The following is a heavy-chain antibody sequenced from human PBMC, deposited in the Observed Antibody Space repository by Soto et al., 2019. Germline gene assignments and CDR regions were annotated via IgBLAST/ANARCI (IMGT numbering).Heavy chain of an antibody. CDR1: GFTFSSYG. Sequence: QVQLVESGGGVVQPGRSLRLSCAASGFTFSSYGMHWVRQAPGKGLEWVAVISYDGSNKYYADSVKGRFTISRDNSKNTLYLQMNSLRAEDTAVYYCAKVFRVSVLRNFDPPPHYGMDVWGQGTTVTVSS. CDR2: ISYDGSNK. J-gene: IGHJ6*02. V-gene: IGHV3-30*18. D-gene: IGHD3-9*01. CDR3: AKVFRVSVLRNFDPPPHYGMDV.